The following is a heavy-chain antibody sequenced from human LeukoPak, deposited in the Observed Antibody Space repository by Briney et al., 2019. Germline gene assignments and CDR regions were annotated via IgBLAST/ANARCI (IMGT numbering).Heavy chain of an antibody. CDR1: GFTSSIYG. V-gene: IGHV3-23*01. Sequence: PGGSLRLSCAASGFTSSIYGMSWVRQAPGKGLEWVSAISRSGGSTYHADSVKGRFTISRDNSKNTLYLQMNSLRAEDTAVYYCAKESSGYYVLEYWGQGTLVTVSS. CDR2: ISRSGGST. D-gene: IGHD3-22*01. J-gene: IGHJ4*02. CDR3: AKESSGYYVLEY.